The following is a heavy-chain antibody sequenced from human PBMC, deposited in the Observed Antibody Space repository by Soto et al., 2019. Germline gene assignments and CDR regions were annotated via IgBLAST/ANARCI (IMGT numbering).Heavy chain of an antibody. J-gene: IGHJ4*02. CDR1: GSTYISYG. V-gene: IGHV1-18*01. D-gene: IGHD3-22*01. CDR2: ISADNGNT. CDR3: ARALGYYDTSGYYYLPDY. Sequence: QVQLLQSGAEVKKPGASVKVSYKASGSTYISYGITWVRQAPGQGLEWIGWISADNGNTHFAQKFRGRVTLGTDTSTNTAYMELRNLTSDDTAVYYCARALGYYDTSGYYYLPDYWGQGTLVTVSS.